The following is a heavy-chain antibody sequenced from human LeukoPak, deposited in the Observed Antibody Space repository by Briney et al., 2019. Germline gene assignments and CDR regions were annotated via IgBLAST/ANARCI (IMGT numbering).Heavy chain of an antibody. D-gene: IGHD1-1*01. Sequence: GGSLRLSCTAPGFTFSDYAMSWFRQAPGKGLEWVGFIRSKAFGGTPEHAASVKGRFTISRDDSKNSLYLQMNSLKTEDTAKYYCVRSNWNLPPGYYYYYMDVWGKGTTVTVSS. CDR1: GFTFSDYA. CDR3: VRSNWNLPPGYYYYYMDV. CDR2: IRSKAFGGTP. V-gene: IGHV3-49*03. J-gene: IGHJ6*03.